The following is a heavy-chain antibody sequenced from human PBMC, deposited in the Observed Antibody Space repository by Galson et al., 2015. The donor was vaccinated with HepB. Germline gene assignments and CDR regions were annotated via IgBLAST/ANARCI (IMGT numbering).Heavy chain of an antibody. V-gene: IGHV3-30*04. J-gene: IGHJ4*02. CDR3: AKNYVEYSRYYFDY. CDR1: GFTFSNYP. Sequence: SLRLSCAPSGFTFSNYPMHWVRQALGKGLEWVAVISYDGNNKYYADSVKGRFSISRDNSKTTLYLQMNSLRAEDTAVYYCAKNYVEYSRYYFDYWGQGTLVTVSS. D-gene: IGHD2/OR15-2a*01. CDR2: ISYDGNNK.